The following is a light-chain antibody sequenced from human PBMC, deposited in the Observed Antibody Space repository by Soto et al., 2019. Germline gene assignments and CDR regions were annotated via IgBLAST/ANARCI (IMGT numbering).Light chain of an antibody. V-gene: IGKV1-5*03. CDR1: QTISSW. Sequence: DVQVTQYPSTLSGSVGDRVTITCRASQTISSWLAWYQQKPGKAPKLLIYTASTLKSGVPSRFSGSGSGTEFTLTISSLQPDDFAPYYCQHYNSYSEAFGQGTMVAIK. CDR2: TAS. J-gene: IGKJ1*01. CDR3: QHYNSYSEA.